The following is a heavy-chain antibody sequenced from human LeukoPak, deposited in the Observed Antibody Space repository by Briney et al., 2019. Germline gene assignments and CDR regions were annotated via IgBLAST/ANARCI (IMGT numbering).Heavy chain of an antibody. D-gene: IGHD5-24*01. V-gene: IGHV1-2*02. J-gene: IGHJ4*02. CDR3: ARVPGGYNYDFKS. CDR2: INPNNGGT. CDR1: GYTFTDYY. Sequence: GASVKVSCKASGYTFTDYYMHWVRQAPGQGLEWMGWINPNNGGTHFAQKFQGRVTLTRDTSISTAYMELSRLTSDDTAVYYCARVPGGYNYDFKSWGQGTLVTVSS.